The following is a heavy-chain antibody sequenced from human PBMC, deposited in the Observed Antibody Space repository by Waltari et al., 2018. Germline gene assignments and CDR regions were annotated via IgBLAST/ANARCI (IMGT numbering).Heavy chain of an antibody. CDR1: GFTFSSYS. V-gene: IGHV3-21*05. D-gene: IGHD5-18*01. Sequence: EVQLVESGGGLVKPGGSLRLSCAASGFTFSSYSMTWVRQAPGKGLEWVSFISSSSSYIYYADSVKGRFTISRDNAKNSRYLQMNSLRAEDTAVYYCARGGYSDPLDYWGQGTLVTVSS. CDR3: ARGGYSDPLDY. CDR2: ISSSSSYI. J-gene: IGHJ4*02.